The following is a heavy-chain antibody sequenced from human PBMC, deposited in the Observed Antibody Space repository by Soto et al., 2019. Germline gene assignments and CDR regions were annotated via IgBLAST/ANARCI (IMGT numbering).Heavy chain of an antibody. J-gene: IGHJ5*02. Sequence: QVQLVQSGAEVKKPGSSVKVSCKASGGTFSSYAISWVRQAPGHGLEWMGGIIPIFGTANYAQKFQGRVTITADKSTSTAYMELSSLRSEDTAVYYCARDLLDCSSTSCYSGQNWFDPWGQGTLVTVSS. V-gene: IGHV1-69*06. CDR3: ARDLLDCSSTSCYSGQNWFDP. CDR1: GGTFSSYA. D-gene: IGHD2-2*01. CDR2: IIPIFGTA.